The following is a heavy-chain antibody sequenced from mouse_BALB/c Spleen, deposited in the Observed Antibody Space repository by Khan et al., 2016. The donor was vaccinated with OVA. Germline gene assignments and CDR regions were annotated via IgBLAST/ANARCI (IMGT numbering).Heavy chain of an antibody. D-gene: IGHD1-1*01. CDR3: ARPGSRYVDWYFDV. V-gene: IGHV3-8*02. Sequence: EMQLQESGPSLVKPSQTLSLTCSVTGDSITSGYWNWIRKFPGNKLEYMGYINYSGSTYYNPSLKSRISITRDSSRTQYYLQLNSVTTEDTATIYSARPGSRYVDWYFDVWGAGTTVTVSS. CDR1: GDSITSGY. J-gene: IGHJ1*01. CDR2: INYSGST.